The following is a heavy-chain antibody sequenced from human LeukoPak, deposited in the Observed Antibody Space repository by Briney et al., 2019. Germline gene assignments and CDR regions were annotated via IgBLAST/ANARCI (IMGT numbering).Heavy chain of an antibody. CDR1: GFTFSSYW. CDR2: IDRDGSRI. V-gene: IGHV3-74*01. D-gene: IGHD4-23*01. Sequence: EGSLRLSCAVSGFTFSSYWMHWVRQAPGKGLVWVSRIDRDGSRINYADSVKGRFTISRDNGKNTLFLQMNSLRAEDAAVYYCVRGNDYGGPHYWGQGTLVTVSS. J-gene: IGHJ4*02. CDR3: VRGNDYGGPHY.